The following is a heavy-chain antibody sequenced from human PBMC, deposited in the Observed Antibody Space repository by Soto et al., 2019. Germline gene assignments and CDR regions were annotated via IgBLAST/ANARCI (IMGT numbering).Heavy chain of an antibody. Sequence: SEAQSVTCDGSGHSISSGFYYWGWVRQPPGKGLEWIGSIYHSGSTYFNPSLKSRVTISVDTSKNQFSLKLTSVTAADTAVYSCERYGPRSSARFFDYWGHGTRVTVSS. V-gene: IGHV4-38-2*01. CDR3: ERYGPRSSARFFDY. CDR1: GHSISSGFYY. D-gene: IGHD3-10*01. CDR2: IYHSGST. J-gene: IGHJ4*01.